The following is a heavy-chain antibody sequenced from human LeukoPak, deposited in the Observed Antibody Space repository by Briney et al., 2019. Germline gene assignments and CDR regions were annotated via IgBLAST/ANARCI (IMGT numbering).Heavy chain of an antibody. CDR1: GFTFSSYS. Sequence: GGSLRLSCAASGFTFSSYSMNWVRQAPGKGLEWVSYISSSSTISYADSVKGRFTISRDNAKNSLYLEMNSLRAEDAAVYYCARETGGYNIYYFDYWGQGTLVTVS. CDR2: ISSSSTI. J-gene: IGHJ4*02. V-gene: IGHV3-48*04. D-gene: IGHD5-18*01. CDR3: ARETGGYNIYYFDY.